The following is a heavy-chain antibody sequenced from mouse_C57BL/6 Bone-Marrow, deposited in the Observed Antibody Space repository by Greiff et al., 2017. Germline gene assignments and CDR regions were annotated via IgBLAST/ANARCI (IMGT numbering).Heavy chain of an antibody. Sequence: EVQGVESGGGLVQPGGSLKLSCAASGFTFSDYYMYWVRQTPEKRLEWVAYISNGGGSTYYPDTVKGRFTISSDNAKNALYLQMSRLKSGATAMYYSARQDYYGRSWFAYGGRGTLVTVSA. D-gene: IGHD1-1*01. CDR3: ARQDYYGRSWFAY. V-gene: IGHV5-12*01. CDR2: ISNGGGST. CDR1: GFTFSDYY. J-gene: IGHJ3*01.